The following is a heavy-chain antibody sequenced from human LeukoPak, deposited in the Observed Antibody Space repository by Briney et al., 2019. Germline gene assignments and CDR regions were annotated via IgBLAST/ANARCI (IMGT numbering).Heavy chain of an antibody. Sequence: SETLSLTCTVSGGSINTYYWNWIRQPPGKGLEWIGSIYYSGSTTYNPSLKSRVTISVDTSKNQFSLKLSSVTAADTAVYYCARVPQLVQSPYYYYMDVWGKGTTVTVSS. J-gene: IGHJ6*03. CDR2: IYYSGST. V-gene: IGHV4-59*12. CDR1: GGSINTYY. CDR3: ARVPQLVQSPYYYYMDV. D-gene: IGHD6-13*01.